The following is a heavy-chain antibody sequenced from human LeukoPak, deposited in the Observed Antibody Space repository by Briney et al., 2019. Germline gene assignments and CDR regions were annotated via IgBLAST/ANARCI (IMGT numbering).Heavy chain of an antibody. V-gene: IGHV3-30*04. D-gene: IGHD6-25*01. CDR2: ITHDGRKT. J-gene: IGHJ3*01. CDR1: GFIFSSFS. Sequence: GGSLRLSCAASGFIFSSFSMNWVRQAPGKGLEWVACITHDGRKTYHADSVKGRFTISRDDSKNTIYLQMSSLTPEDTAVYYCARNEAARGQGTTVTVSS. CDR3: ARNEAA.